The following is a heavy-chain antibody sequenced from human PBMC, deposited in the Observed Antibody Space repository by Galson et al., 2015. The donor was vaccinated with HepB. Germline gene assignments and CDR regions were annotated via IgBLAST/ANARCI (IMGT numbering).Heavy chain of an antibody. CDR3: TRGILASGNDH. D-gene: IGHD6-13*01. J-gene: IGHJ5*02. CDR2: TFSRSKWYH. Sequence: ISGDSVSSNSTAWNWIRQSPSRGLEWLGKTFSRSKWYHESAVSVRSRITFYPDTSKNQLSLQLKSVTPEDTAVYYCTRGILASGNDHWGQGTLVTVSS. CDR1: GDSVSSNSTA. V-gene: IGHV6-1*01.